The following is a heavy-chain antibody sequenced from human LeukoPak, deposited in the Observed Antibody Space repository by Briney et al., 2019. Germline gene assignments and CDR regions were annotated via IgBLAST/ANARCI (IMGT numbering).Heavy chain of an antibody. J-gene: IGHJ4*02. CDR2: VYYSGST. Sequence: SETLSLTCTVSSGSIRSYYWSWIRQPPGKGLEWIGYVYYSGSTDYNPSLKSRVTISVDTSKNQFSLNLTSVTAADTAVYYCARLAPPFYPDSRGFDYWGQGTPVTVSS. CDR1: SGSIRSYY. V-gene: IGHV4-59*08. D-gene: IGHD3-22*01. CDR3: ARLAPPFYPDSRGFDY.